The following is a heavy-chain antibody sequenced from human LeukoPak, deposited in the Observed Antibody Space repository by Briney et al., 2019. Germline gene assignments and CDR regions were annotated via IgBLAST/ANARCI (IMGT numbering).Heavy chain of an antibody. D-gene: IGHD1-26*01. CDR3: ATYKRMGATNGGLDY. Sequence: GGSLRLSCGASGFTFRYNWMHWVRQAPGKGLVWVSRINDIGTSTNYADSVKGRFTISRDNTRNTLYLQMNSLRAEDTAVYYCATYKRMGATNGGLDYWGQRTLPTVSS. J-gene: IGHJ4*02. CDR1: GFTFRYNW. CDR2: INDIGTST. V-gene: IGHV3-74*01.